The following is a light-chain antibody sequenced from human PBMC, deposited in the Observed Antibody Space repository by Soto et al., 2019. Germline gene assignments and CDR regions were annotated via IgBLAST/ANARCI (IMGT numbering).Light chain of an antibody. CDR2: AAS. CDR3: QQLNSYPFT. CDR1: QSISNY. Sequence: DIQLTQSPSSLSASVGDRVTITCRASQSISNYLHWYQQKPGKAPNLLIYAASTLQSGVPSRFSGSGSGTDFTLTISSLQPEDFVTYYCQQLNSYPFTFGPGTKVDIK. V-gene: IGKV1-9*01. J-gene: IGKJ3*01.